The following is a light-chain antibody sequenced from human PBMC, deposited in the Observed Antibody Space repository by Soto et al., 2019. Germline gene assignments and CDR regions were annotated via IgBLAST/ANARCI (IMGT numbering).Light chain of an antibody. CDR1: SSVVGSYNL. CDR3: CSYAGSSTYV. Sequence: QSVLTQPASVSGSPGQSITISCTGTSSVVGSYNLVSWYQQHPGKAPKLMIYEGSKRPSGVSNRFSGSKSGNTASLTISGLQAEDEAYYYCCSYAGSSTYVFGTWTKVTVL. J-gene: IGLJ1*01. V-gene: IGLV2-23*01. CDR2: EGS.